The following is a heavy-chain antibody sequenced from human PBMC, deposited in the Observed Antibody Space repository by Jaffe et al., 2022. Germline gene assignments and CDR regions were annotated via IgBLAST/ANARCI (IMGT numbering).Heavy chain of an antibody. Sequence: QVQLQESGPGLVKPSETLSLTCAVSGYSISSGYYWGWIRQPPGKGLEWIGSIYHSGSTYYNPSLKSRVTISVDTSKNQFSLKLSSVTAADTAVYYCARHTIPYCSSTSCPMGSNWFDPWGQGTLVTVSS. D-gene: IGHD2-2*01. CDR1: GYSISSGYY. J-gene: IGHJ5*02. V-gene: IGHV4-38-2*01. CDR2: IYHSGST. CDR3: ARHTIPYCSSTSCPMGSNWFDP.